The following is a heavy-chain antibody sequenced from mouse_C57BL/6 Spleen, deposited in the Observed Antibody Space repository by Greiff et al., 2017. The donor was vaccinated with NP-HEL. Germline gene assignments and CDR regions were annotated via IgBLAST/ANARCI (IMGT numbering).Heavy chain of an antibody. J-gene: IGHJ1*03. CDR1: GFTFSSYA. CDR2: ISDGGSYT. Sequence: EVQLVESGGGLVKPGGSLKLSCAASGFTFSSYAMSWVRQTPEKRLEWVATISDGGSYTYYPDNVKGRFTISRDNAKNNLYLQMSHLKSEDTAMYYWARDGGYFDVWGTGTTVTVSS. V-gene: IGHV5-4*01. CDR3: ARDGGYFDV.